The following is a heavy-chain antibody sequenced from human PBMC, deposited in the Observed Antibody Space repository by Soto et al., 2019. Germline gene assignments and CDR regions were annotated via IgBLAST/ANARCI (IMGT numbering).Heavy chain of an antibody. D-gene: IGHD3-10*01. J-gene: IGHJ6*02. Sequence: QVHLVQSGAEVKKPGASVNISCKASGYTFSSYYMNLVRQAPGQGLEWMGIINPSSGSTFYAQKLQGRVTMTSDTSTSTVYMELSSLRSEDTAVYYCARALWFGELLFGRYGMDVWGQGTTVTVSS. CDR3: ARALWFGELLFGRYGMDV. CDR2: INPSSGST. V-gene: IGHV1-46*01. CDR1: GYTFSSYY.